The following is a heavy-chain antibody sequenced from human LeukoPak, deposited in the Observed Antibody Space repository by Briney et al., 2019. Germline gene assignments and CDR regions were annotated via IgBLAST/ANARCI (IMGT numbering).Heavy chain of an antibody. CDR1: GFTFSSYW. J-gene: IGHJ5*02. CDR3: ARAPKFRLVGVPKGPFDP. Sequence: GGSLRLSCAASGFTFSSYWMSWVRQAPGKGREWVANIKQDGSEKYYVDSVKGRFTISRDNAKNSLYLQMNSLRAEDTAVYYCARAPKFRLVGVPKGPFDPWGQGSLVTVSS. CDR2: IKQDGSEK. D-gene: IGHD1-26*01. V-gene: IGHV3-7*03.